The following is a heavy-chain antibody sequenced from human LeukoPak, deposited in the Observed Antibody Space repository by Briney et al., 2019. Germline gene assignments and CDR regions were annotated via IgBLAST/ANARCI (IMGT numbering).Heavy chain of an antibody. V-gene: IGHV3-21*05. Sequence: GGSLRLSCAASKFTFSNYGMHWVRQAPGKGLEWVSYISNSGSYTNYADSVKGRFTISRDNAKNSLYLQMNSLRAEDTAVYYCARSRGAGPGAYFDYWGQGTLITVSS. J-gene: IGHJ4*02. D-gene: IGHD6-19*01. CDR3: ARSRGAGPGAYFDY. CDR2: ISNSGSYT. CDR1: KFTFSNYG.